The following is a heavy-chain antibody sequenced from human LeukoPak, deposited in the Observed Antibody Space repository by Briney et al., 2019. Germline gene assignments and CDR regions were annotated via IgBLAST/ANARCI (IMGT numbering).Heavy chain of an antibody. D-gene: IGHD3-10*01. CDR1: GFTFSSFG. V-gene: IGHV3-33*01. J-gene: IGHJ3*02. Sequence: PGGSLRLSCAASGFTFSSFGMHGVRQAPGKGLEGVAIIWYDGSKKYYGDSVKGRFTISRDNTKNTLFLQMNSLRAEDTAVYYCARNTNYYGLDIWGQGTMVTVSS. CDR3: ARNTNYYGLDI. CDR2: IWYDGSKK.